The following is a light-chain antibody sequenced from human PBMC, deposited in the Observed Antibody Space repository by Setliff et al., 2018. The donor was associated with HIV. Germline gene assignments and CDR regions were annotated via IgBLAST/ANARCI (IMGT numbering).Light chain of an antibody. CDR3: SSYTSSSTVV. CDR1: SSDVGGYNY. J-gene: IGLJ2*01. CDR2: DVS. Sequence: LTQPASVSGSPGQSITISCTGTSSDVGGYNYVSWYQQHPGKAPKLMIYDVSNRPSGVSNRFSGSKSGNTASLTISGLQAEDEADYYCSSYTSSSTVVFGGGTKVTVL. V-gene: IGLV2-14*03.